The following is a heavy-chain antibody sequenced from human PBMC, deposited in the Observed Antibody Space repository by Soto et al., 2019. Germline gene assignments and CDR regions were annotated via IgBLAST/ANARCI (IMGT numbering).Heavy chain of an antibody. CDR1: GYSFTSYW. CDR3: ARHVVVPARVDYYYYGMDV. CDR2: IDPSDSYT. V-gene: IGHV5-10-1*01. Sequence: GESLKISCKGSGYSFTSYWISWVRQMPGKGLEWMGRIDPSDSYTNYSPSFQGHVTISADKSISTAYLQWSSLKASDTAMYYCARHVVVPARVDYYYYGMDVWGQGTTVTVSS. J-gene: IGHJ6*02. D-gene: IGHD2-2*01.